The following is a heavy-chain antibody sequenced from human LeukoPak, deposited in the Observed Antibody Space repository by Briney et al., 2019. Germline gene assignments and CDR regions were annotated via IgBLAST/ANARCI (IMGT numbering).Heavy chain of an antibody. CDR3: ARTPKYFFDDSDSFYFDY. D-gene: IGHD3-22*01. V-gene: IGHV4-59*01. J-gene: IGHJ4*02. CDR2: VYYFGST. CDR1: GDSIGSYY. Sequence: PSETLSLTCTVSGDSIGSYYWNWIRQSPGEEMEWIGYVYYFGSTMYNPSLKSRVNISVNRSTNQYSLSVSSVTVADTAVYFCARTPKYFFDDSDSFYFDYWGQGALVTVSS.